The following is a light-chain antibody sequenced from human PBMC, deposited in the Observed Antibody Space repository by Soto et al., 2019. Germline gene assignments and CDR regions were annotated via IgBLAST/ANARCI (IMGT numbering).Light chain of an antibody. Sequence: EIVLTQSPGTLSLSPGERATLSCRASQSVSNTYLAWYQQKPGQAPRLLIYGASSRASGIPDRFSGGGSGTDITLTISRLEPEDFAVYYCHQYYGSLWTFGQGTKVEIK. CDR3: HQYYGSLWT. CDR1: QSVSNTY. J-gene: IGKJ1*01. V-gene: IGKV3-20*01. CDR2: GAS.